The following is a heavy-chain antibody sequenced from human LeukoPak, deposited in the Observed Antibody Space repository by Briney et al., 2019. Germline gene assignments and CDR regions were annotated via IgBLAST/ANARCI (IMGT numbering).Heavy chain of an antibody. CDR1: GFTFSSYW. CDR3: ATHDRYCSSTSCYRVDY. CDR2: INQDGSEK. Sequence: LAGGSLRLSCAASGFTFSSYWMSWVRQAPGKGLEWVANINQDGSEKNYVDSVKGRFTISRDNSKNTLYLQMNSLRAEDTAVYYCATHDRYCSSTSCYRVDYWGQGTLVTVSS. D-gene: IGHD2-2*02. V-gene: IGHV3-7*01. J-gene: IGHJ4*02.